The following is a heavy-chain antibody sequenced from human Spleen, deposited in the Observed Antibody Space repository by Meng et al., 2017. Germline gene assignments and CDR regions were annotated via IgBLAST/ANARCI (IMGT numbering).Heavy chain of an antibody. J-gene: IGHJ4*02. CDR1: GFTFSRDA. CDR3: AYYCSGGSCYSGDY. V-gene: IGHV3-23*01. D-gene: IGHD2-15*01. CDR2: ISDSGGST. Sequence: GGSLRLSCAASGFTFSRDAMGWVRQAPGKGLEWVSVISDSGGSTYYTDSVKGRFTISRDNSKNTLYLQMNSLRAEDTAVYYCAYYCSGGSCYSGDYWGQGTLVTVSS.